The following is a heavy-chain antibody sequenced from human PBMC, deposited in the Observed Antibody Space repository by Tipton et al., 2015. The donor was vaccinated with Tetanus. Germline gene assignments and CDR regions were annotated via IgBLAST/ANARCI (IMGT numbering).Heavy chain of an antibody. CDR2: IYYRGST. D-gene: IGHD3-22*01. CDR3: ARRDYSDSSVDN. Sequence: TLSLTCTVSGASINSSRHFWAWIRQPPGKGLEWIGAIYYRGSTFYNPSLKDRVNIFVDWSKNHFSLRLSSVTAADTSVYYCARRDYSDSSVDNWGQGTLVTVSS. J-gene: IGHJ4*02. CDR1: GASINSSRHF. V-gene: IGHV4-39*02.